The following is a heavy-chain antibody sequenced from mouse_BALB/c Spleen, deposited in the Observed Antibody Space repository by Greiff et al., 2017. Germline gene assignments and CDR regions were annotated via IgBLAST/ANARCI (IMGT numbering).Heavy chain of an antibody. J-gene: IGHJ4*01. V-gene: IGHV5-4*02. D-gene: IGHD1-1*01. CDR2: ISDGGSYT. Sequence: VQLKQSGGGLVKPGGSLKLSCAASGFTFSDYYMYWVRQTPEKRLEWVATISDGGSYTYYPDSVKGRFTISRDNAKNNLYLQMSSLKSEDTAMYYCARDLYGSSYGAMDYWGQGTSVTVSS. CDR1: GFTFSDYY. CDR3: ARDLYGSSYGAMDY.